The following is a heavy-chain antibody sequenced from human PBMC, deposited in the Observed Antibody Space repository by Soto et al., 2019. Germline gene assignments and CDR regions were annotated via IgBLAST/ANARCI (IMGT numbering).Heavy chain of an antibody. CDR3: AKGDIHMLRGGGYFGY. Sequence: GGSLRLSCAASGFIFGSYTMNWVRQAPGKGLEWVSSISSSSFTLYYADSVKGRFTISRDNSKNTLYLQMNSLRAEDTAVYYCAKGDIHMLRGGGYFGYWGLGTLVTVSS. D-gene: IGHD3-10*01. CDR2: ISSSSFTL. CDR1: GFIFGSYT. V-gene: IGHV3-48*01. J-gene: IGHJ4*02.